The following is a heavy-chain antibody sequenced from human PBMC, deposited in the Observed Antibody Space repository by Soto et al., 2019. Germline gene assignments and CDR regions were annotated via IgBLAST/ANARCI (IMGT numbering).Heavy chain of an antibody. D-gene: IGHD4-17*01. CDR1: GASISSGRSY. Sequence: PSETLSLTCTVSGASISSGRSYWSWIRQHPGKGLEWIGYMFYSGSTYYHPSLKSRVNISADTSKNQISLKLSTATAADTAVYYGAREGLRQTKLFDPLGQGTLVTVSS. CDR2: MFYSGST. J-gene: IGHJ5*02. V-gene: IGHV4-31*03. CDR3: AREGLRQTKLFDP.